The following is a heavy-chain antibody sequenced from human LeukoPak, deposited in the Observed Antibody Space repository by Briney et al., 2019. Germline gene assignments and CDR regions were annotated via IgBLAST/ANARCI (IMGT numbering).Heavy chain of an antibody. CDR2: IYYSGST. CDR3: ARDRSESAKITMVRGVTSHYFDY. V-gene: IGHV4-39*07. CDR1: GGSISSSSYY. Sequence: PSETLSLTCTVSGGSISSSSYYWGWIRQPPGKGLEWIGSIYYSGSTYYNPSLKSRVTISVDKSKNQFSLKLSSVTAADTAVYYCARDRSESAKITMVRGVTSHYFDYWGQGTLVTVSS. J-gene: IGHJ4*02. D-gene: IGHD3-10*01.